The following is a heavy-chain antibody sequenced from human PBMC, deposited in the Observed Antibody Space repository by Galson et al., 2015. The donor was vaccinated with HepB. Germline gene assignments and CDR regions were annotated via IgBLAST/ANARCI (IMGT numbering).Heavy chain of an antibody. CDR1: GFTFSGSA. CDR3: TRQPYRDDSTDIYCYYGMDV. Sequence: SLRLSCAASGFTFSGSAMHWVRQASGKGLEWVGRIRSKANSYATAYAASVKGRFTISRDDSKNTAYLQMNSLKTEDTAVYYCTRQPYRDDSTDIYCYYGMDVWGQGTTVTVSS. D-gene: IGHD3-22*01. V-gene: IGHV3-73*01. J-gene: IGHJ6*02. CDR2: IRSKANSYAT.